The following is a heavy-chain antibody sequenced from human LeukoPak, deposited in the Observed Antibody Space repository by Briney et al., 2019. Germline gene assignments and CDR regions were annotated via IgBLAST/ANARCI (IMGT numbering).Heavy chain of an antibody. D-gene: IGHD3-16*01. J-gene: IGHJ3*01. V-gene: IGHV1-2*06. CDR1: GYTFTVYY. CDR3: AGLDMIHAAFDF. Sequence: GASVKVSCKASGYTFTVYYMHWVRQAPGQGLEYMGRINPNSGDTNYAQKFQGRVTMSRDTSISTAYMEMNRLRSDDTAIYYCAGLDMIHAAFDFWGQGTLVTVSS. CDR2: INPNSGDT.